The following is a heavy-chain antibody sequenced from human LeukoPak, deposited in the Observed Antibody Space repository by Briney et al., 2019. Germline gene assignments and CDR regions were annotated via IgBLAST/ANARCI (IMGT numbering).Heavy chain of an antibody. CDR1: GFTVSSND. CDR3: AKDDNYIRFLS. V-gene: IGHV3-53*01. D-gene: IGHD3-16*01. J-gene: IGHJ5*02. Sequence: GGSLRLSCAASGFTVSSNDMSWVRQAPGKGLECISVIYSGGSIDYADSVKGRFTISRDNSKNTLYLQMNSLRAEDTAVYYCAKDDNYIRFLSWGQGTLVTVSS. CDR2: IYSGGSI.